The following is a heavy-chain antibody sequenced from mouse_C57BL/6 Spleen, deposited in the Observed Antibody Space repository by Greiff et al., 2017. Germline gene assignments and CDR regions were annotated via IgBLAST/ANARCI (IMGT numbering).Heavy chain of an antibody. D-gene: IGHD2-3*01. CDR1: GYTFTSYW. V-gene: IGHV1-55*01. Sequence: VQLQQPGAELVKPGASVKMSCKASGYTFTSYWITWVKQRPGQGLEWIGDIYPGSGNTNYNEKFKSKATLTVDTSSSTAYMQLSSLTSEDSAVYYCARKGDGFYYFDYWGQGTTLTVSS. CDR2: IYPGSGNT. CDR3: ARKGDGFYYFDY. J-gene: IGHJ2*01.